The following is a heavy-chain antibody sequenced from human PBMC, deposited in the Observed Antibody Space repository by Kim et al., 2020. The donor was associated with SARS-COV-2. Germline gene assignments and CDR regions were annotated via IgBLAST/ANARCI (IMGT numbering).Heavy chain of an antibody. CDR1: GYSFIDYY. V-gene: IGHV1-2*06. CDR3: VRDCGIGVTGMPSVCFDP. CDR2: ITPNSGGT. D-gene: IGHD3-3*01. Sequence: ASVKVSCKASGYSFIDYYMHWVRQAPGQGLEWMGRITPNSGGTNFAQKFQGRVAMTSDTSINTAYMELTSLTSDDTAVYYCVRDCGIGVTGMPSVCFDPWGQGTLVTVSS. J-gene: IGHJ5*02.